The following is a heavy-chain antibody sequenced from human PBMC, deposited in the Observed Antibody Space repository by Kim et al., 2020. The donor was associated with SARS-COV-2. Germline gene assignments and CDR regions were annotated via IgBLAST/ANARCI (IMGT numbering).Heavy chain of an antibody. D-gene: IGHD1-26*01. CDR2: IKSKTDGRTT. CDR1: GFTFSNAW. J-gene: IGHJ3*02. CDR3: TAIVGATVGAFDI. Sequence: GGSLRLSCAASGFTFSNAWMSWVRQAPGKGLEWVGRIKSKTDGRTTDYAAPVKGRFTISRDDSKNTLYLQMNSLKTEDTAVYYCTAIVGATVGAFDIWGQGTMVTVSS. V-gene: IGHV3-15*01.